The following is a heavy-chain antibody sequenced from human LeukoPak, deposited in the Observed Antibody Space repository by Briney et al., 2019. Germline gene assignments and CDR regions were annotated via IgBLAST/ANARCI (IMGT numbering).Heavy chain of an antibody. CDR3: ARGYKRTSMVRGISYYYFHYMDV. D-gene: IGHD3-10*01. CDR2: IIPMFGTP. Sequence: ASVNVSCKASGGTFSNYAINWVRQAPGQGLEWMGGIIPMFGTPNYAQTFQGRVTITTDESTSTAYMELSSLRSEDTAVYYCARGYKRTSMVRGISYYYFHYMDVWGIGTTVTVSS. CDR1: GGTFSNYA. J-gene: IGHJ6*03. V-gene: IGHV1-69*05.